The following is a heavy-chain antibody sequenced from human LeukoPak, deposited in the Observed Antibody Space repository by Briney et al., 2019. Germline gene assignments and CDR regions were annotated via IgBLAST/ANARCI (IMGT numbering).Heavy chain of an antibody. CDR1: GFTFSSYS. Sequence: PGGSLRLSCAASGFTFSSYSMNWVRQAPGKGLEWVSSISSSSSYIYYADSVKGRFTISRDNAKNSLYLQMNSLRAEDTAVYYCARGSYYYGSGSYPQDYWGQGTLVTVSS. D-gene: IGHD3-10*01. CDR2: ISSSSSYI. CDR3: ARGSYYYGSGSYPQDY. J-gene: IGHJ4*02. V-gene: IGHV3-21*01.